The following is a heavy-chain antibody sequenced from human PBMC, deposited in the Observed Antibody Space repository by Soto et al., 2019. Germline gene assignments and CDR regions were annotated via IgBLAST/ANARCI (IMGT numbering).Heavy chain of an antibody. V-gene: IGHV3-23*01. D-gene: IGHD5-12*01. CDR2: ISGSGGST. CDR1: GFTFSSYA. J-gene: IGHJ6*02. CDR3: AKDVRASGSYYYYYGMDV. Sequence: GGSLRLSCAASGFTFSSYAMSWVRQAPGKGLEWVSAISGSGGSTYYADSVKGRFTISRDNSKNTLYLQMNSLRAEDTAVYYCAKDVRASGSYYYYYGMDVWGQGTTVTVS.